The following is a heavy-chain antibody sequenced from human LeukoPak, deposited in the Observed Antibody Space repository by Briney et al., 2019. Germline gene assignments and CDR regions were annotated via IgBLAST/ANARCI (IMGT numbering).Heavy chain of an antibody. D-gene: IGHD6-13*01. J-gene: IGHJ6*03. CDR3: AKDRRAAARRLRGPSAYYYYMDV. Sequence: GGSLRLSCAASGFTFDDYAMHWVRQAPGKGLEWVQVIGWNGGSIGYADSVKGRFTISRDNAKNSLYLQMNSLRVEDTALCYCAKDRRAAARRLRGPSAYYYYMDVWGKGTTVTVSS. CDR2: IGWNGGSI. V-gene: IGHV3-9*01. CDR1: GFTFDDYA.